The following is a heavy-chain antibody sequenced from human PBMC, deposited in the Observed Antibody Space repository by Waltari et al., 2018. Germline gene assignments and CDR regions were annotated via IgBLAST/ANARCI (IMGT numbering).Heavy chain of an antibody. CDR3: ARNGEYSGYYSPFDY. V-gene: IGHV1-2*06. Sequence: QVQLVQSGAEVKKPGASVKVSCKASGYTFTGYYMHWVRQAPGQGLEWMGRINPNSGGTNYAHKFQGRVTMTRDTSISTAYMELSRLRSDDTAVYYCARNGEYSGYYSPFDYWGQGTLVTVSS. D-gene: IGHD5-12*01. J-gene: IGHJ4*02. CDR1: GYTFTGYY. CDR2: INPNSGGT.